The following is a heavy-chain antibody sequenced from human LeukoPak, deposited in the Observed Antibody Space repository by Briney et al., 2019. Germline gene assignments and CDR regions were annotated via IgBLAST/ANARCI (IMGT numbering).Heavy chain of an antibody. J-gene: IGHJ4*02. V-gene: IGHV1-2*02. CDR3: ARVYCSSGTASCYMGY. Sequence: GASVKVSCKVSGYTLTELSMHWVRQAPGKGLEWMGWINPKSGGTNSAQKFQGRVTMTRDTSISTAYMELSRLRSEDTAVYYCARVYCSSGTASCYMGYWGQGTLVTVSS. CDR2: INPKSGGT. D-gene: IGHD2-15*01. CDR1: GYTLTELS.